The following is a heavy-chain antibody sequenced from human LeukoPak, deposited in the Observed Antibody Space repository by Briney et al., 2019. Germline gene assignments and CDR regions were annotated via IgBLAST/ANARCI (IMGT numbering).Heavy chain of an antibody. V-gene: IGHV3-30-3*01. D-gene: IGHD2-15*01. Sequence: SCKASGYTFTNYAMHWVRQAPGKGLEWVAVISYDGSNKYYADSVKGRFTISRDNSKNTLYLQMNSLRAEDTAVYYCARDLKGYCSGGSCYDFDYWGQGTLVTVSS. CDR1: GYTFTNYA. CDR3: ARDLKGYCSGGSCYDFDY. J-gene: IGHJ4*02. CDR2: ISYDGSNK.